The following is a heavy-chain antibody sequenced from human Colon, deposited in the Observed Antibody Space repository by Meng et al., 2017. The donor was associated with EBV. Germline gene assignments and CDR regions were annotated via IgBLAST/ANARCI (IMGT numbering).Heavy chain of an antibody. CDR3: AHSTQSSGQRLSFDY. D-gene: IGHD3-22*01. CDR1: GSSLSTRGVG. CDR2: IYWDDDK. Sequence: HITFKDSGPSLLKPSQTLTMSCTFSGSSLSTRGVGVGWTRQPPGKALEWLALIYWDDDKRYSPSLKSRLTITKDTSKNQVVLTMTNMDPVDTATYYCAHSTQSSGQRLSFDYWGQGTLVTVSS. J-gene: IGHJ4*02. V-gene: IGHV2-5*02.